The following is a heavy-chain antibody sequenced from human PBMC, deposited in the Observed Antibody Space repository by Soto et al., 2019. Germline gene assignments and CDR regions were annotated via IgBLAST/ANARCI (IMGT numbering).Heavy chain of an antibody. J-gene: IGHJ6*02. V-gene: IGHV4-34*01. CDR2: INHSGST. Sequence: SETLSLTCAAYGGSFSGYYWSWIRQPPGKGLEWIGEINHSGSTNYNPSLKSRVTISVDTSKNQFSLKLSSVTAADTAVYYCARGHITMVRGVPYYYYYGMDVWGQGTTVTVSS. CDR3: ARGHITMVRGVPYYYYYGMDV. D-gene: IGHD3-10*01. CDR1: GGSFSGYY.